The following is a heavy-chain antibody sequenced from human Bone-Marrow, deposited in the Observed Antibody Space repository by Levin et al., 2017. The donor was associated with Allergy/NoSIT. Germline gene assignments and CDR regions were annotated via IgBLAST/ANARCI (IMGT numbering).Heavy chain of an antibody. CDR3: ARFAEVGTLGYFAL. CDR1: GFSLATSGMS. D-gene: IGHD6-13*01. J-gene: IGHJ2*01. CDR2: IDWDDDK. V-gene: IGHV2-70*11. Sequence: VSGPTLVKPTQTLKLTCTFSGFSLATSGMSVSWLRQPPGKALEWLARIDWDDDKYYSTSLKTRLTISKDTSKNQVVLSMTNMDPVDTATYYCARFAEVGTLGYFALWGRGTLVTVSS.